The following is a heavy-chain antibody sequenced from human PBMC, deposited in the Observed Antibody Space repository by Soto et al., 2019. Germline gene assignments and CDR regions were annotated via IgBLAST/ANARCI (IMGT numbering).Heavy chain of an antibody. Sequence: SGGSLRLSCAASGFSFSIYAMNWVRQAPGKGLEWVSGISGGGGSTYHADSVKGRFTISRDNSKNTLYLQMNSLRAEDTAVYYCAKDPTSYDSSAQFDSWGQGT. CDR2: ISGGGGST. D-gene: IGHD3-22*01. J-gene: IGHJ4*02. CDR3: AKDPTSYDSSAQFDS. CDR1: GFSFSIYA. V-gene: IGHV3-23*01.